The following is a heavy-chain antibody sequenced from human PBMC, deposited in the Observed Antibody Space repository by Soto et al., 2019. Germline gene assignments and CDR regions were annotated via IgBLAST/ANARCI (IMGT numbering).Heavy chain of an antibody. CDR1: AGSISNYY. V-gene: IGHV4-59*01. CDR3: AKWNEMKRSFDD. Sequence: SETLSLTCTVSAGSISNYYWNWIRQPPEKGLELIGFIHHSGNSMSNPSLRSRLTMSVDTTEGQISLNLRAVTAADTAVYYCAKWNEMKRSFDDWGQGILVTVS. D-gene: IGHD1-1*01. CDR2: IHHSGNS. J-gene: IGHJ4*02.